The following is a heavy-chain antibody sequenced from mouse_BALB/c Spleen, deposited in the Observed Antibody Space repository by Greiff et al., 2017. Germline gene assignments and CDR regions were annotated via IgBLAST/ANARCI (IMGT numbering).Heavy chain of an antibody. CDR1: GYSITSGYS. J-gene: IGHJ2*01. Sequence: EVKLQESGPDLVKPSQSLSLTCTVTGYSITSGYSWHWIRQLPGNKLEWMGYIHYSGSTNYNPSLKSRISITRDTSKNQFFLQLNSVTTEDTATYYCARGGPDYWGQGTTLTVSS. CDR3: ARGGPDY. CDR2: IHYSGST. V-gene: IGHV3-1*02.